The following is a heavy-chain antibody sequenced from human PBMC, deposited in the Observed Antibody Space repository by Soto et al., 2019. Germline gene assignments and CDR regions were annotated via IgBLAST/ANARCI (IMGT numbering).Heavy chain of an antibody. CDR2: IGPSSGNT. V-gene: IGHV1-18*01. Sequence: GGSVKVSSKASGYTFTSHTTSCGRQAPGQGLEWVGWIGPSSGNTDSARNLQGRVTMTTDTSTSTAYMELRSLRSDDTAVYYCARDTGNFFDYWGRGTLVTVSS. CDR3: ARDTGNFFDY. J-gene: IGHJ4*02. CDR1: GYTFTSHT.